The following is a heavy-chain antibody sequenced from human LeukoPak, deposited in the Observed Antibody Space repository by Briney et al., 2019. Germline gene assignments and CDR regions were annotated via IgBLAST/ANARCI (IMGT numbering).Heavy chain of an antibody. CDR2: IYPGDSDT. D-gene: IGHD3-22*01. Sequence: GESLQISCKGSGYSFTSYWIGWGRRMPGKGLGWMGIIYPGDSDTRYSPSFQGHLPISADKSISTAYLQWSSLKASDTAMYYCARSGDSSGYYPQAVGYWGQGTLVTVSS. J-gene: IGHJ4*02. V-gene: IGHV5-51*01. CDR1: GYSFTSYW. CDR3: ARSGDSSGYYPQAVGY.